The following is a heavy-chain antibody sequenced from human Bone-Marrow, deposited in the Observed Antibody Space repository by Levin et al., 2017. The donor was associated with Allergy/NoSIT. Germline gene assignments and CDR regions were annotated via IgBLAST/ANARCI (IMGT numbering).Heavy chain of an antibody. J-gene: IGHJ5*02. D-gene: IGHD2-15*01. CDR2: VYGGGST. CDR3: VREGFCSDGICYSGSDGSS. V-gene: IGHV3-53*01. Sequence: GGSLRLSCEVSGFSVSKNFLSWVRQAPGKGLEWVSVVYGGGSTYYADSVKGRFIVSRDMAKNTIFLQLNDLRVEDTAVYYCVREGFCSDGICYSGSDGSSWGQGTLVTVSA. CDR1: GFSVSKNF.